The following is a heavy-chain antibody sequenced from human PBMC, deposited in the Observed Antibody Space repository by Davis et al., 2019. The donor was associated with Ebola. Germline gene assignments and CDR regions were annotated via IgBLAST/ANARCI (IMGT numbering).Heavy chain of an antibody. V-gene: IGHV1-2*02. CDR1: GYTFTGYY. CDR3: ARGVDSGTYYGVFDI. Sequence: ASVKVSCKASGYTFTGYYIHWVRQAPGQGLEWMGWINPKSGGTNYAQKFQGRVTMTRDTSINTAYMELSRLRSDDTAVYYCARGVDSGTYYGVFDIWGQGTMVTVSS. CDR2: INPKSGGT. D-gene: IGHD1-26*01. J-gene: IGHJ3*02.